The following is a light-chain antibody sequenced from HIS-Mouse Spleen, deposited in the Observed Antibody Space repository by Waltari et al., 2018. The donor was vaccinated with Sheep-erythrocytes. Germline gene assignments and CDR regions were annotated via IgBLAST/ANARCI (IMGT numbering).Light chain of an antibody. Sequence: QSALTQPPSPSGSPRQSVTISCTGPSSDVGGYNYVSWYQQHPGKAPKLMIYEVSKRPSGVPDRFSGSKSGNTASLTVSGLQAEDEADYYCSSYAGSNNWVFGGGTKLTVL. V-gene: IGLV2-8*01. J-gene: IGLJ3*02. CDR2: EVS. CDR1: SSDVGGYNY. CDR3: SSYAGSNNWV.